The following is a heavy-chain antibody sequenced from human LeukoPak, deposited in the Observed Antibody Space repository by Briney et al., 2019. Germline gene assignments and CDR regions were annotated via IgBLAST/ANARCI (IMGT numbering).Heavy chain of an antibody. CDR1: GFTFSHYW. CDR3: ARVTRPGYGSGSYTFDY. J-gene: IGHJ4*02. Sequence: GGSLRLSCATSGFTFSHYWMSWVRQAPGKGLEWVANINLDGSKKYYVDSVKGRFTISRDNAKNSLYLQMNSLRAEDTAVYYCARVTRPGYGSGSYTFDYWGQGTLVTVSS. D-gene: IGHD3-10*01. CDR2: INLDGSKK. V-gene: IGHV3-7*01.